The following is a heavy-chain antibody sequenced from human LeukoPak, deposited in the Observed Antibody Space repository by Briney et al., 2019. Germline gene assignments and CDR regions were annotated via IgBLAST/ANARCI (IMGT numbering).Heavy chain of an antibody. V-gene: IGHV4-34*01. CDR2: INHSGST. D-gene: IGHD4-17*01. Sequence: SETLSLTCAVYGGSFSGYYWSWIRQPPGKGLEWIGEINHSGSTNYTPSLKSRVTISLDTSKHQFSLKLSSVTAADTAVYYCARLWAPYGDYYYYMDVWGKGTTVTISS. CDR1: GGSFSGYY. CDR3: ARLWAPYGDYYYYMDV. J-gene: IGHJ6*03.